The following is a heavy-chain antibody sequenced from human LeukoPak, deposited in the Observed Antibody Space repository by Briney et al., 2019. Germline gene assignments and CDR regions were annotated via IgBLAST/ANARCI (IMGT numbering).Heavy chain of an antibody. J-gene: IGHJ5*02. Sequence: GGSPRLSCAVSGFRFSDYYMSWGRQAPGKGLEWVGLIRDSGEAFYADFVRGRFAISRDESENTLYLQMNSLRVEDTAVYFCARDRAALQDWVEFDPWGQGTPVIVSS. CDR1: GFRFSDYY. CDR3: ARDRAALQDWVEFDP. CDR2: IRDSGEA. D-gene: IGHD3/OR15-3a*01. V-gene: IGHV3-66*03.